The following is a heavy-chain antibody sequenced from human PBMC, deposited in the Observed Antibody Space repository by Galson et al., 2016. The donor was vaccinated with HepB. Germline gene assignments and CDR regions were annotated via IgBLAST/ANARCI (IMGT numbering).Heavy chain of an antibody. Sequence: SLRLSCAASGFTFSGHWMSWVRQAPGKGLEWVANINLDGSEKYYVDSVKGRITISRDNARNSLYLHMNRLRAEDTAVYYCAREGFDSTTGDYFGMDVWGQGTTVTVS. CDR3: AREGFDSTTGDYFGMDV. J-gene: IGHJ6*02. V-gene: IGHV3-7*03. D-gene: IGHD5-12*01. CDR2: INLDGSEK. CDR1: GFTFSGHW.